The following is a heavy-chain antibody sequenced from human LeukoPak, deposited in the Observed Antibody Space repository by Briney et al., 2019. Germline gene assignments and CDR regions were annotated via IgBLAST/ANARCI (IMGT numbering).Heavy chain of an antibody. CDR3: TKTGGPWD. J-gene: IGHJ4*02. Sequence: GGSLRLSCAASGFTFSNSFMSWIRQAPGKGLEWVSVIYSDGTSYYADSVKARFSISRDNSKNSLYLQMNSLRVEDTATYYCTKTGGPWDWGQGTLVTVSS. CDR2: IYSDGTS. V-gene: IGHV3-53*01. D-gene: IGHD7-27*01. CDR1: GFTFSNSF.